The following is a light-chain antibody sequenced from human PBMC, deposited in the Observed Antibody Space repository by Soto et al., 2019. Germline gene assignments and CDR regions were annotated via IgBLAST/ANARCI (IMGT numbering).Light chain of an antibody. CDR2: DTS. CDR3: QQRSSWPL. Sequence: EIVLTQSPAILSFCPWDTSTLSCRASQTVSNYLTWYQQKPGQAPRLLIYDTSKRAAGIPARFSGSGSGTDFTLTISSLEPEDFAVYYCQQRSSWPLFGGGTKVDIK. CDR1: QTVSNY. J-gene: IGKJ4*01. V-gene: IGKV3-11*01.